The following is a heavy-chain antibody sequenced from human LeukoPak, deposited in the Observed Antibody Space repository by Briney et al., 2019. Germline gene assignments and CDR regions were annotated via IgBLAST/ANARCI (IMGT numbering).Heavy chain of an antibody. J-gene: IGHJ4*02. CDR3: ARGPFYYDSSGYIFDY. CDR2: IIATFGTG. CDR1: GGTPSTYA. V-gene: IGHV1-69*05. Sequence: SVKVSCKCSGGTPSTYAISWVRQAPGQGLEWMGGIIATFGTGNYAQKFQGRVSITTDESTSTAYMELSSLRSEDTAVYYCARGPFYYDSSGYIFDYWGQGTLVTVSS. D-gene: IGHD3-22*01.